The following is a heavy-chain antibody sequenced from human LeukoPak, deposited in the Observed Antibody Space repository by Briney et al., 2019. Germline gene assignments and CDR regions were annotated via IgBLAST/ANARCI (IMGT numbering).Heavy chain of an antibody. Sequence: GGSLRLSCAASGFTFSSYSMNWVRQAPGKGLEWVSSISSSSYIYYADSVKGRFTISRDNAKNSLYLQMNSLRAEDTAVYYCARSTLSAQAFDIWGQGTMVTVSS. J-gene: IGHJ3*02. CDR3: ARSTLSAQAFDI. V-gene: IGHV3-21*01. CDR1: GFTFSSYS. D-gene: IGHD2/OR15-2a*01. CDR2: ISSSSYI.